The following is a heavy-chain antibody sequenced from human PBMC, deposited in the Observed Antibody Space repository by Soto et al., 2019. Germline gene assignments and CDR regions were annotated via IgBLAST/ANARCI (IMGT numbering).Heavy chain of an antibody. V-gene: IGHV3-30*18. CDR3: AKGGGRLDY. Sequence: GGSLRLSCAASGFTFSSYGMHWVRQAPGKGLEWVAVISYDGSNKYYADSVKGRFTISRDNSKNTLYLQMNGLRAEDTAVYYCAKGGGRLDYWGQGTLVTVSS. J-gene: IGHJ4*02. CDR1: GFTFSSYG. D-gene: IGHD3-16*01. CDR2: ISYDGSNK.